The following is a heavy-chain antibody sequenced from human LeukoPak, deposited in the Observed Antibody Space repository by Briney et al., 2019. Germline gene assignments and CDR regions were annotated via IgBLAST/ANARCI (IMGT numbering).Heavy chain of an antibody. CDR2: IIPIFGTA. V-gene: IGHV1-69*05. CDR3: ASYSSVAAALDY. J-gene: IGHJ4*02. Sequence: ASVKVSCKASGGTFSSYAISWVRQAPGQGLEWMGGIIPIFGTANYAQKFQGRVTITTDESTSTAYMELSSLRSEDTAVYYCASYSSVAAALDYWGQGTVVTVSS. CDR1: GGTFSSYA. D-gene: IGHD6-13*01.